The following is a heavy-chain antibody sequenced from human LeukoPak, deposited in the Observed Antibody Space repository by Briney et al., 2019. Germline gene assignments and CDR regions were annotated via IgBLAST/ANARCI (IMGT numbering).Heavy chain of an antibody. J-gene: IGHJ6*02. D-gene: IGHD4-23*01. CDR2: INSGGGST. CDR1: GYTFTSYY. CDR3: ARVNGGNTDYYGMDV. Sequence: ASVTVSCKASGYTFTSYYMHWVRQAPGQGLEWMGIINSGGGSTSYAQKFQGRVTMTRDTSTSTVYMELSSLRSEDTAVYYCARVNGGNTDYYGMDVWGQGTTVTVSS. V-gene: IGHV1-46*01.